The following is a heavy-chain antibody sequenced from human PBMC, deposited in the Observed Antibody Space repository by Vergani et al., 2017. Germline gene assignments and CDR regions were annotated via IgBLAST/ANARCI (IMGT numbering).Heavy chain of an antibody. D-gene: IGHD5-18*01. J-gene: IGHJ4*02. CDR1: GFTFADYA. CDR3: SVGDTAMATGY. Sequence: EVQLVESGGGLVQPGRSLRLSCAASGFTFADYAMHWVRQAPGKGLEWVSGISWNSGSIGYADSVNGRFTISRNNAKNSLYLQMNSLRAEDTALYYCSVGDTAMATGYWGQGTLVTVSS. CDR2: ISWNSGSI. V-gene: IGHV3-9*01.